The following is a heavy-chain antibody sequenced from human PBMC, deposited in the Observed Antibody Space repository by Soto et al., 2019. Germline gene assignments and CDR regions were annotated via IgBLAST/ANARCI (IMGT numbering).Heavy chain of an antibody. CDR3: ATAVYYDSSGYYSDY. V-gene: IGHV1-2*02. Sequence: ASVKVSCKASGYTFTGYYMHWLRQSPGQGLEWMGWINPNSGGTNYAQKFQGRVTMTRDTSISTAYMELSRLRSDDTAVYYCATAVYYDSSGYYSDYWGQGTLVTVS. CDR1: GYTFTGYY. D-gene: IGHD3-22*01. CDR2: INPNSGGT. J-gene: IGHJ4*02.